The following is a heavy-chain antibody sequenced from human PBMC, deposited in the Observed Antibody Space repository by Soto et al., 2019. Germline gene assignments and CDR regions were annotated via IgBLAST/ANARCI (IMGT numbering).Heavy chain of an antibody. CDR1: GDSISSFY. CDR2: LYVSGST. V-gene: IGHV4-4*07. CDR3: VSDCSGGGCYSDYGMDV. Sequence: QVQLQESGTGLVKPAETLALTCTVSGDSISSFYWSCIRQTAGKGLEWLGRLYVSGSTDYNPSLKSRVRTSVDRYKNQFSLTMTSVTAAETAVYYCVSDCSGGGCYSDYGMDVWGKGPTVTVSS. D-gene: IGHD2-15*01. J-gene: IGHJ6*04.